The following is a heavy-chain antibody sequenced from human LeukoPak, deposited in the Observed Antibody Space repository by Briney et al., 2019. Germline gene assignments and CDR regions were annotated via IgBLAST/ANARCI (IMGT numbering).Heavy chain of an antibody. CDR2: INHSGST. Sequence: SETLSLTCAVYGGSFSGYYWSWICQPPGKGLEWIGEINHSGSTNYNPSLKSRVTISVDTSKNQFSLKLSSVTAADTAVYYCARAITGRGSRWGQGTLVTVSS. D-gene: IGHD1-20*01. J-gene: IGHJ4*02. V-gene: IGHV4-34*01. CDR3: ARAITGRGSR. CDR1: GGSFSGYY.